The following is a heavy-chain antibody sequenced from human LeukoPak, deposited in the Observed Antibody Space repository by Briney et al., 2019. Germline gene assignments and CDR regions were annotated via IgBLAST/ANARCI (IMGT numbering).Heavy chain of an antibody. J-gene: IGHJ4*02. V-gene: IGHV1-24*01. Sequence: CRVSEESRSGLSTYYVKKTPGKGLEWMGGFDPEDGETIYAQKFQGRVTMTEDTSTDTAYMELSSLRSEDTAVYYCATDRDYYDSSGYPHYFDYWGQGTLVTVSS. CDR2: FDPEDGET. CDR3: ATDRDYYDSSGYPHYFDY. D-gene: IGHD3-22*01. CDR1: EESRSGLS.